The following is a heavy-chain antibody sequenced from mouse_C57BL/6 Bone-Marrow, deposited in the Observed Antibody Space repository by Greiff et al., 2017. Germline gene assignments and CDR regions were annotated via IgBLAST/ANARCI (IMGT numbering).Heavy chain of an antibody. CDR3: ARDRYYSNYDY. CDR1: GFTFSDYY. J-gene: IGHJ2*01. CDR2: ISNGGGST. Sequence: EVQLVESGGGLVQPGGSLKLSCAASGFTFSDYYMYWVRQTPEKRLEWVAYISNGGGSTYYPDTVKGRFTISRDNAKNTLYLQMSRLKSEDTAMYYCARDRYYSNYDYWGQGTTLTVSS. D-gene: IGHD2-5*01. V-gene: IGHV5-12*01.